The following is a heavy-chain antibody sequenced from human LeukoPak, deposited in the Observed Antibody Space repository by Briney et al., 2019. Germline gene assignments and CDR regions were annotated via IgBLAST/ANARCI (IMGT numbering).Heavy chain of an antibody. V-gene: IGHV1-46*01. J-gene: IGHJ5*02. CDR3: ARGGIAAAGYYNWFDP. D-gene: IGHD6-13*01. CDR1: GYTFTSYY. Sequence: ASVKVSCKASGYTFTSYYMHWVRQAPGQGLEWMGIINPSGGSTSYTQKFQGRVTMTRDMSTSTVYMELSSLRSEDTAVYYCARGGIAAAGYYNWFDPWGQGTLVTVSS. CDR2: INPSGGST.